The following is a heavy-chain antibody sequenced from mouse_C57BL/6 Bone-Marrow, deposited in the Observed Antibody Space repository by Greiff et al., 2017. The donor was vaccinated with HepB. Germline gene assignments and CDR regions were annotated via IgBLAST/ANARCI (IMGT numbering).Heavy chain of an antibody. D-gene: IGHD2-1*01. CDR1: GYTFTSYW. CDR3: ARDGNYFYAMDY. J-gene: IGHJ4*01. CDR2: IDPSDSYT. V-gene: IGHV1-69*01. Sequence: QVQLQQPGAELVMPGASVKLSCKASGYTFTSYWMHWVKQRPGQGLEWIGEIDPSDSYTNYNQKFKGKSTLTVDKSSSTAYMQLSSLTSEDSAVYYCARDGNYFYAMDYWGQGTSVTVSS.